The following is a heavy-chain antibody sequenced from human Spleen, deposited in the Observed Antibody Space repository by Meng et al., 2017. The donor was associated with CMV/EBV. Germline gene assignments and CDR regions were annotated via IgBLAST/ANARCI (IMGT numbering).Heavy chain of an antibody. CDR2: IKSKTDDGTT. CDR3: THLHYDFWSGYYTGFDY. V-gene: IGHV3-15*01. Sequence: GESLKISCAASGFTFSNAWMSWVRQAPGKGLEWVGRIKSKTDDGTTDYAAPVKGRFIISRDDSKNTLYLQMNSLKTEDTAVYYCTHLHYDFWSGYYTGFDYWGQGTLVTVSS. J-gene: IGHJ4*02. D-gene: IGHD3-3*01. CDR1: GFTFSNAW.